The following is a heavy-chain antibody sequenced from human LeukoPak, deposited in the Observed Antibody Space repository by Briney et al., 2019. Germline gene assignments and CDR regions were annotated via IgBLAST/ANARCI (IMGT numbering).Heavy chain of an antibody. Sequence: GASVKVSCKASGGTFSSYAISWVRQAPGQGLEWMGGIIPIFGTANYAQKFQGRVTITADESTSTAYMELSSLRSEDTAVYYCARDLTIFGVVITLDNYYYGMDVWGQGTTVTVSS. V-gene: IGHV1-69*13. CDR3: ARDLTIFGVVITLDNYYYGMDV. CDR1: GGTFSSYA. J-gene: IGHJ6*02. CDR2: IIPIFGTA. D-gene: IGHD3-3*01.